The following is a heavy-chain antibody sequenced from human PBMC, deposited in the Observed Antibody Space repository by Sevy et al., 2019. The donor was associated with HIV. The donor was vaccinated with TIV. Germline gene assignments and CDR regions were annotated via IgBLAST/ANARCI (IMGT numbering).Heavy chain of an antibody. V-gene: IGHV1-2*06. CDR3: VREDINAPRTLLSFDI. D-gene: IGHD3-3*01. CDR2: INPNSGVT. J-gene: IGHJ3*02. Sequence: ALVKVSCKTTGYIFSDYNMHWVRQAPGQGLEWMALINPNSGVTIYAQKFRGRVSLTRDTSMSTAYMELSALTSDDTAVYYCVREDINAPRTLLSFDIWGQGTMVTVSS. CDR1: GYIFSDYN.